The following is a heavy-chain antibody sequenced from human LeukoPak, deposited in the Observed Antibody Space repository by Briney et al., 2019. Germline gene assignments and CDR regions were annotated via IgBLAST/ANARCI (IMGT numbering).Heavy chain of an antibody. CDR3: ARDSSYYGSGSFSD. CDR1: GGSISSGSYY. V-gene: IGHV4-61*02. Sequence: SGTLSLTCTVSGGSISSGSYYWSWIRQPAGKGLEWIGRIYTSGSTNYNPSLKSRVTISVDTSKNQSSLKLSSVTAADTAVYYCARDSSYYGSGSFSDWGQGTLVTVSS. CDR2: IYTSGST. J-gene: IGHJ4*02. D-gene: IGHD3-10*01.